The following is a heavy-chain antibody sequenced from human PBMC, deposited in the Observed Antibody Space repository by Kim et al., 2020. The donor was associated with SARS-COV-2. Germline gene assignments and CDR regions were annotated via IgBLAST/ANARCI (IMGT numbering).Heavy chain of an antibody. J-gene: IGHJ4*02. CDR1: GFTFDDYA. CDR2: ISWNSGSI. V-gene: IGHV3-9*01. D-gene: IGHD2-15*01. CDR3: AKDGELLLEYFDY. Sequence: GGSLRLSCAASGFTFDDYAMHWVRQAPGKGLEWVSGISWNSGSIGYADSVKGRFTISRDNAKNSLYLQMNSLRAEDTALYYCAKDGELLLEYFDYWGQGT.